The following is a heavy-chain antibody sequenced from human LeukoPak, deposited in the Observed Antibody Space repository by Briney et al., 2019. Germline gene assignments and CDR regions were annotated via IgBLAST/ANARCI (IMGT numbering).Heavy chain of an antibody. CDR2: IYYSGGT. CDR1: GGSISSGGYY. Sequence: SETLSLTCTVSGGSISSGGYYWSWIRQHPGKGLEWIGHIYYSGGTYYNPSLKSRITISIDTSKKQFALKLSSVTAADTAVYYCARDYGDHRVDYWGQGTLVTVSS. CDR3: ARDYGDHRVDY. J-gene: IGHJ4*02. D-gene: IGHD4-17*01. V-gene: IGHV4-31*03.